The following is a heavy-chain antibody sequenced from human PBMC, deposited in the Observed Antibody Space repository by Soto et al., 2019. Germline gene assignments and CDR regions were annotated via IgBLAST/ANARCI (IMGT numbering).Heavy chain of an antibody. J-gene: IGHJ4*02. CDR1: GFTFSDYY. CDR3: ARIYAYNKLNFDY. CDR2: ISTSSSYT. Sequence: GGSLRLSCAASGFTFSDYYMSWIRQAPGKGLEWVSYISTSSSYTNYADSVKGRFTISRDNADNSLFLQMNSLRAEDTAVYYCARIYAYNKLNFDYWGQGTLVTVSS. V-gene: IGHV3-11*06. D-gene: IGHD1-20*01.